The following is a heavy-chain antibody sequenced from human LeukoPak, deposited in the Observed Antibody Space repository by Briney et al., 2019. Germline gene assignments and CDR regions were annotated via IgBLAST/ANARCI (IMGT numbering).Heavy chain of an antibody. CDR3: AIWGVVVVASTRNWFDP. CDR2: INPNSGGT. J-gene: IGHJ5*02. V-gene: IGHV1-2*02. CDR1: AYTFTGYY. D-gene: IGHD2-15*01. Sequence: ASVKVSCKASAYTFTGYYMHWVRQAPGQGLEWMGWINPNSGGTNYAQKFQGRVTITADKSTSTAYMELSSLRSEDTAVYYCAIWGVVVVASTRNWFDPWGQGTLVTVSS.